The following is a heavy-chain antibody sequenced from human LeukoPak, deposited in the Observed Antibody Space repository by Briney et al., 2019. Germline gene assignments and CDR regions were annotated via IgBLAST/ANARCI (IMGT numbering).Heavy chain of an antibody. Sequence: ASVKVSCKASGYTFTGYYMHWVRQAPGQGLEWMGWINPNSGGTNYVQKFQGRVTMTRDTSISTAYMELSRLRSDATAVYYCARVADPSYYYYYMDVWGKGTTVTVSS. V-gene: IGHV1-2*02. CDR2: INPNSGGT. J-gene: IGHJ6*03. D-gene: IGHD6-13*01. CDR1: GYTFTGYY. CDR3: ARVADPSYYYYYMDV.